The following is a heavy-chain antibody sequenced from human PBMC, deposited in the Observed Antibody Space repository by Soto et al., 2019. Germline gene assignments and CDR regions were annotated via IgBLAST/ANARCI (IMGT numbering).Heavy chain of an antibody. CDR3: ASRPKEDYYYYGMDV. CDR2: IYYSGST. Sequence: SETLSLTCTVSGGSISSSSYYWGWIRQPPGKGLEWIGSIYYSGSTYYNPSLKSRVTISVDTSKNQFSLKLSSVTAADTAVYYCASRPKEDYYYYGMDVWGQGTTVTVSS. CDR1: GGSISSSSYY. J-gene: IGHJ6*02. V-gene: IGHV4-39*01.